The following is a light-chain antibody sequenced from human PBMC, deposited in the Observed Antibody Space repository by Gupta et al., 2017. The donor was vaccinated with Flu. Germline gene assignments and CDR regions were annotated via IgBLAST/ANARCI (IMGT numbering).Light chain of an antibody. CDR1: SGGIATNY. J-gene: IGLJ3*02. CDR2: EDK. CDR3: QSYDSNIHWV. Sequence: NFMLTQPHSVSESPGKTVTISCTRSSGGIATNYVQWYQQRPGSSPTTVIVEDKRRPSGVPDCFSGSLDSSSNSASLNISELRTEDGAGYYCQSYDSNIHWVFGGGTKLTVL. V-gene: IGLV6-57*01.